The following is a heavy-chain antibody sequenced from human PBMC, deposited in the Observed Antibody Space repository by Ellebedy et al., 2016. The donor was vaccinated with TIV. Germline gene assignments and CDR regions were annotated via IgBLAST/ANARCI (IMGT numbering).Heavy chain of an antibody. CDR2: ISNDGANT. CDR1: GLTSSSFT. Sequence: PGGSLRPSCAASGLTSSSFTMHRVRQAPGKGLEWVAVISNDGANTYYADSVKGRFTISRDKSKNTLFLQMNSLRPEDTAMYYCARDPFQRYGSGSYFEYWGQGTLVTVSS. V-gene: IGHV3-30-3*01. J-gene: IGHJ4*02. CDR3: ARDPFQRYGSGSYFEY. D-gene: IGHD3-10*01.